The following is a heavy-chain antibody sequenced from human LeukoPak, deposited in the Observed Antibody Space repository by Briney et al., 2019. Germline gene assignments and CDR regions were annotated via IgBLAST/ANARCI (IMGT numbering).Heavy chain of an antibody. V-gene: IGHV3-21*01. J-gene: IGHJ4*02. CDR3: ARGHTAVTRHFDF. CDR1: GFTFSSYS. Sequence: KPGGSLRLSCAASGFTFSSYSMNWVRQAPGKGLEWVSSISSSSSYIYYADSVKGRFTISRDNAKNSLYLQMNSLRAEDTAVYYCARGHTAVTRHFDFWGQGTLVTVSS. CDR2: ISSSSSYI. D-gene: IGHD4-17*01.